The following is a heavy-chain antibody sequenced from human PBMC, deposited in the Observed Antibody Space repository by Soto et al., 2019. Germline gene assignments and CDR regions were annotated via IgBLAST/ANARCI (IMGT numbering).Heavy chain of an antibody. D-gene: IGHD4-17*01. CDR3: ATTLYGANVDY. Sequence: QVQLVQSGAEVKKPGASVKVSCKASGYTFTSYDINWVRQATGQGLEWMGWMNPNSGNTGYAQKSQGIVTMPRNTPITTAYMALSSLTSEDTAVYYCATTLYGANVDYWGQGPLVTVSS. J-gene: IGHJ4*02. CDR2: MNPNSGNT. CDR1: GYTFTSYD. V-gene: IGHV1-8*01.